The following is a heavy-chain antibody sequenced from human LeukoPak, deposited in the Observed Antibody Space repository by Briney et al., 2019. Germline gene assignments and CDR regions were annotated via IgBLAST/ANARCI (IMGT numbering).Heavy chain of an antibody. J-gene: IGHJ4*02. CDR3: ARAPQD. CDR1: GYSISSGYY. CDR2: IYYSGST. Sequence: SETLSLTCTVSGYSISSGYYWSWIRQTPGKGLEWIGYIYYSGSTNYNPSLKSRVTISVDTSKNQFSLKLSSVTAADTAVYYCARAPQDWGQGTLVTVSS. V-gene: IGHV4-61*01.